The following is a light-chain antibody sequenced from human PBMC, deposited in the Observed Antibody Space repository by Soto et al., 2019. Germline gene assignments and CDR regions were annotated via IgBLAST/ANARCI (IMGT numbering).Light chain of an antibody. CDR1: SSSITFNT. J-gene: IGLJ3*02. CDR2: SNN. CDR3: AAWDDSLNVV. Sequence: QSVLTQPPSASGTPGQRVTISCSGSSSSITFNTVNWYQQLPEAAPKLLIYSNNQRPTGVPDRFSGSKSGTSASLAISGLQSEDEADYDCAAWDDSLNVVFGGGTKLTVL. V-gene: IGLV1-44*01.